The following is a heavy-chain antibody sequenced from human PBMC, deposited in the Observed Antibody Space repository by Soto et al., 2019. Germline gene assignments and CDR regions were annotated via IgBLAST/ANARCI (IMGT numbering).Heavy chain of an antibody. Sequence: SETLSLTCTVSGGSISSGDYYWSWIRQTPGKGLEWIGAVYYSGSTYYNPSLKSRITISVDTSKNQLSLKMNSVNAADTAVYHCAREYGAPAASGMDNWGHGTPVTVS. D-gene: IGHD2-2*01. CDR2: VYYSGST. J-gene: IGHJ6*02. CDR3: AREYGAPAASGMDN. CDR1: GGSISSGDYY. V-gene: IGHV4-30-4*01.